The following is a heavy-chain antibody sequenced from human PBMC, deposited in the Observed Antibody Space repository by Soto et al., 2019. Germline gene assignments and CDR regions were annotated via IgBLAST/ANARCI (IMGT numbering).Heavy chain of an antibody. V-gene: IGHV3-49*04. Sequence: EVQLVESGGGLVQPGRSLRLSCTASGFTFGDYAMSWVRQAPGKGLEWVGFIRSKAYGGTTEYAASVKGRFTISRDDSKSIAYLQMNSLKTEDTAVYYCTRLKRFWSGYYGYFDYWGQGTLVTVSS. D-gene: IGHD3-3*01. CDR1: GFTFGDYA. J-gene: IGHJ4*02. CDR2: IRSKAYGGTT. CDR3: TRLKRFWSGYYGYFDY.